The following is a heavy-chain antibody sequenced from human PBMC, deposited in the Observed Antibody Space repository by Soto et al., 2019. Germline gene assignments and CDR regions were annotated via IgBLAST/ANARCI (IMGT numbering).Heavy chain of an antibody. CDR3: ARHVRSGSYFAF. Sequence: SETLSLSCTVSGDSISRSSFYWGWIRQSPGKGLECIGIVYFTGSTNYNPSLKSRVTMSVDRSRNHFSLQLTSLTAADTAVYYCARHVRSGSYFAFWGQGNLVTVSS. V-gene: IGHV4-39*01. CDR1: GDSISRSSFY. J-gene: IGHJ4*02. D-gene: IGHD6-25*01. CDR2: VYFTGST.